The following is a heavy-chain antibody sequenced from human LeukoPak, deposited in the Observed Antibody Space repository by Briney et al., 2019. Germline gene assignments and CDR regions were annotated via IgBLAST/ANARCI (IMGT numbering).Heavy chain of an antibody. V-gene: IGHV4-59*01. CDR3: ARAHQWELPSLGPHFDY. D-gene: IGHD1-26*01. Sequence: PSETLSLTCTVSGGSISTYYWNWIRQPPGKGLEWIGYIYYSGSTNYNPSLKSRVTISVDTSTNQFSLKLSSVTAADTAVYYCARAHQWELPSLGPHFDYWGQGTLVTVSS. J-gene: IGHJ4*02. CDR1: GGSISTYY. CDR2: IYYSGST.